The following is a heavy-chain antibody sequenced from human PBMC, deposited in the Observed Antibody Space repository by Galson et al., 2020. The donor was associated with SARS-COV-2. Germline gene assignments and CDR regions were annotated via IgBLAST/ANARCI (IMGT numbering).Heavy chain of an antibody. CDR1: GFTFSTYT. Sequence: GGSLRLSCVASGFTFSTYTMSWVRRAPGKGLEWVSSISSESINIYSADSVKGRFTISRDNAKNSLHLQMISLRPDDTAMYYCAREVSDYSSSLAFDIWGQGTVVTVSS. J-gene: IGHJ3*02. V-gene: IGHV3-21*01. CDR3: AREVSDYSSSLAFDI. CDR2: ISSESINI. D-gene: IGHD6-6*01.